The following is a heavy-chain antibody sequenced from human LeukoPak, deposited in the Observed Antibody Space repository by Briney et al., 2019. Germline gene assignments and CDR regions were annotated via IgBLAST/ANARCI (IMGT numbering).Heavy chain of an antibody. CDR2: ISSSGSTI. Sequence: GGSLRLSCAASGFTFSSYAMSWVRQAPGKGLEWISYISSSGSTIYYADSVKGRFTISRDNAKNSLYLQMNSLRAEDTAVHYCAELGITMIGGVWGKGTTVTISS. CDR3: AELGITMIGGV. J-gene: IGHJ6*04. V-gene: IGHV3-48*03. CDR1: GFTFSSYA. D-gene: IGHD3-10*02.